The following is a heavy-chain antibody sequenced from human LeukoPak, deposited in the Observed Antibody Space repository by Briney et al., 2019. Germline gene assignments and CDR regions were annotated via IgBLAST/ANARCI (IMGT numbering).Heavy chain of an antibody. CDR3: ATVRDIVVGGGAYYFDY. Sequence: ASVTVSCKASGYTFIGYYLHWVRLAPGQGLEWMGWINPHNGDTNDAQKFQGRVTMTRDTSITTAYMELSRLKSDVAAVYYCATVRDIVVGGGAYYFDYWGQGTLVTVSS. J-gene: IGHJ4*02. CDR1: GYTFIGYY. CDR2: INPHNGDT. V-gene: IGHV1-2*02. D-gene: IGHD2-15*01.